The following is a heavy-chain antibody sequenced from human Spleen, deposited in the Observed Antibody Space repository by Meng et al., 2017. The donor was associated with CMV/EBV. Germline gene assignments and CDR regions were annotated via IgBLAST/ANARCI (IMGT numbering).Heavy chain of an antibody. CDR1: GGSVSSGSYY. CDR3: ARTLEHMVRGFLGYGMDV. Sequence: GSLRLSSTVSGGSVSSGSYYWSWIRQPPGKGLEWIGYIYYSGSTNYNPSLKSRVTISVDTSKNQFSLKLSSVTAADTAVYYFARTLEHMVRGFLGYGMDVWGQGTTVTVSS. J-gene: IGHJ6*02. V-gene: IGHV4-61*01. CDR2: IYYSGST. D-gene: IGHD3-10*01.